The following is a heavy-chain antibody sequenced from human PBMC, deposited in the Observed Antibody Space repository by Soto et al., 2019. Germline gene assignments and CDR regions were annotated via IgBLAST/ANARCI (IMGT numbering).Heavy chain of an antibody. CDR2: ISAYNGNT. CDR1: GYTFTSYG. D-gene: IGHD3-10*01. V-gene: IGHV1-18*01. CDR3: AGVNYYGSGDARDI. Sequence: ASVKVSCKASGYTFTSYGISWVRQAPGQGLEWMGWISAYNGNTNYAQKLQGRVTMTTDTSTSTAYRELRSLRSDDTAVYYCAGVNYYGSGDARDICGQGTMVTVSS. J-gene: IGHJ3*02.